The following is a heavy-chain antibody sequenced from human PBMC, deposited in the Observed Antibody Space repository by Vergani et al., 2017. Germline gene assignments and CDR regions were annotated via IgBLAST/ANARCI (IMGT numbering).Heavy chain of an antibody. CDR1: GGSISSGGYY. CDR2: IYYSGST. V-gene: IGHV4-31*03. Sequence: QVQLQESGPGLVKPSQTLSLTCTVSGGSISSGGYYWSWIRQHPGKGLEWIGYIYYSGSTYYNPSLKSRVTISVDTSKNQFSLKLSSVTAADTAVYYCAGLHPERAPTGHFDYWGQGTLVTVSS. CDR3: AGLHPERAPTGHFDY. D-gene: IGHD4-17*01. J-gene: IGHJ4*02.